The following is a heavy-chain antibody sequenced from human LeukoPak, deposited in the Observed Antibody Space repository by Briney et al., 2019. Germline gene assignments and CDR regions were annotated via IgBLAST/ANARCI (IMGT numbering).Heavy chain of an antibody. D-gene: IGHD1-14*01. J-gene: IGHJ4*02. Sequence: SETLSLTCAVYGGSFSGYYWSWIRQPPGKGLEWIGEINHSGSTNYNPSLKGRVAISVDTSKNQFSLKLSSVTAADTAVYYCARGITLDYWGQGTLVTVSS. CDR2: INHSGST. CDR3: ARGITLDY. CDR1: GGSFSGYY. V-gene: IGHV4-34*01.